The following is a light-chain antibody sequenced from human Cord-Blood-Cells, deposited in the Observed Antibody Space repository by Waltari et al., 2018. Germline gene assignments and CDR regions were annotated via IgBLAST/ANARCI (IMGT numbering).Light chain of an antibody. CDR3: QQGDSTPLT. V-gene: IGKV1-39*01. CDR2: AAS. J-gene: IGKJ4*01. Sequence: DIQMTQSPSSLSASVGDRVTITCRASQSISSYLNWYQQNAGKAPKLLIYAASSLQSGVQSRFIGSGSGTDFTLTISSLQPEDFATYYCQQGDSTPLTCCGGTKVEIK. CDR1: QSISSY.